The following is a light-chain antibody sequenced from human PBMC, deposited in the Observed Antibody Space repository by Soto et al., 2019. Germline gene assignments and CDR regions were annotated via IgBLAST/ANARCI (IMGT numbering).Light chain of an antibody. CDR1: QSVSSN. Sequence: EIVMTQSPATLPVSPWERATLSCRASQSVSSNLAWYQQKPGQAPRLLIYYISTRATGIPARFSGSGSGTEFTLTISSLQSEDFAVYYCQQYYDWPITFGQGTRLEIK. V-gene: IGKV3D-15*01. CDR3: QQYYDWPIT. J-gene: IGKJ5*01. CDR2: YIS.